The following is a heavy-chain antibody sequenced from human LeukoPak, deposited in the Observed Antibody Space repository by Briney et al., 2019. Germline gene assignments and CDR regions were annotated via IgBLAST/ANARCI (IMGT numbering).Heavy chain of an antibody. V-gene: IGHV1-69*13. CDR3: ARRYGGYGYETFDY. Sequence: ASVKVSCKASGGTFSSYAISWVRQAPGQALEWMGGIIPIFGTANYAQKFQGRVTITADESTSTAYMELSSLRSEDTSVYYCARRYGGYGYETFDYWGQGTLVTVSS. J-gene: IGHJ4*02. D-gene: IGHD5-12*01. CDR1: GGTFSSYA. CDR2: IIPIFGTA.